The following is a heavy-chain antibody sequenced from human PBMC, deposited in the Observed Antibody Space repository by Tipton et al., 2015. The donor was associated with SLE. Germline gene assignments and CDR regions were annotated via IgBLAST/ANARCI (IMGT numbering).Heavy chain of an antibody. D-gene: IGHD5-18*01. CDR2: INHSGST. J-gene: IGHJ4*02. Sequence: TLSLTCAVYGGSFSGHYWSWIRQPPGKGLEWIGEINHSGSTNYNPSLKSRVTISVDTSKNQFSLKLSSVTAADTAVYYCATLHLYSYPSGYWGQGTLVTVSS. V-gene: IGHV4-34*01. CDR3: ATLHLYSYPSGY. CDR1: GGSFSGHY.